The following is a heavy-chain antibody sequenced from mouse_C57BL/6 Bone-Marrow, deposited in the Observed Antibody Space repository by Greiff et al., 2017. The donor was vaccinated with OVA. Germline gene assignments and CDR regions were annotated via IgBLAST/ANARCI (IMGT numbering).Heavy chain of an antibody. Sequence: QVQLQQPGTELVKPGASVKLSCKASGYTFTSYWMHWVKQRPGQGLEWIGNINPSNGGTNYNEKFKSKATLTVDKSSSTAYMQLSSLTSEDSAVYYCAREGVFTTVVNYYAMDYWGQGTSVTVSS. CDR2: INPSNGGT. CDR3: AREGVFTTVVNYYAMDY. D-gene: IGHD1-1*01. V-gene: IGHV1-53*01. J-gene: IGHJ4*01. CDR1: GYTFTSYW.